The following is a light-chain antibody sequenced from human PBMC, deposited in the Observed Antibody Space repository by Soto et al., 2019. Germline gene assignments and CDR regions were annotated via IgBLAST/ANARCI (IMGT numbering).Light chain of an antibody. Sequence: DIHITQSPSTLSASVGDRVTITCRASQSISNWLAWYQQKPGTAPKVLIYHASNLQSGVPSRFSGSGSGPDFTLTISSLQPEDSATYFCQQLNSYPQTFGQGTRLETK. CDR2: HAS. CDR3: QQLNSYPQT. J-gene: IGKJ5*01. V-gene: IGKV1-5*01. CDR1: QSISNW.